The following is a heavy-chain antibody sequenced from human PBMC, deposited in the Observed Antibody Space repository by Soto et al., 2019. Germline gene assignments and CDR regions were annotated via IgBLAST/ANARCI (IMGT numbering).Heavy chain of an antibody. D-gene: IGHD3-10*02. V-gene: IGHV1-2*02. Sequence: QVRLVQSGAEVKEPGDSVRVSCEASGYTFTAYHIHWVRQAPGQGLEWMGWINPKFGDTGYAQDFKGRVSMTSAMSISTVYMELSRLTSDYTAIYYCARNMDYYYGRGSGNGHGVWGQGTTVTVFS. J-gene: IGHJ6*02. CDR2: INPKFGDT. CDR1: GYTFTAYH. CDR3: ARNMDYYYGRGSGNGHGV.